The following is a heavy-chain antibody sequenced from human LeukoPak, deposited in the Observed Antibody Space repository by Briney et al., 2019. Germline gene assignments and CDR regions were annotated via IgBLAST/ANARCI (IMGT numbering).Heavy chain of an antibody. V-gene: IGHV1-2*02. CDR2: INPNSGGT. CDR3: ARGDDYGDYTGYY. D-gene: IGHD4-17*01. CDR1: GYTFTGYY. Sequence: ASVTVSCTTSGYTFTGYYIHWVRQAPGQGLEWMGWINPNSGGTNYAQKFQGRVTMTRDTSISTAYMELSRLRSDDTAVYYCARGDDYGDYTGYYWGQGTLVTVSS. J-gene: IGHJ4*02.